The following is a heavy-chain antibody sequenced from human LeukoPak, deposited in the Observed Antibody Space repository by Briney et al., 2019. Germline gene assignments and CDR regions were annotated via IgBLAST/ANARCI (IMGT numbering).Heavy chain of an antibody. V-gene: IGHV4-59*08. J-gene: IGHJ4*02. Sequence: PSETLSLTCTVSGGSINNYYWSWVRQPPGKGLEWIGYISNGGSADYNPSLKGRVTISVVTSKNRFSLSLTSVTAADTAVYYCARLISNGYYSTYFFEYWGQGTLVAVSS. CDR1: GGSINNYY. CDR3: ARLISNGYYSTYFFEY. D-gene: IGHD3-22*01. CDR2: ISNGGSA.